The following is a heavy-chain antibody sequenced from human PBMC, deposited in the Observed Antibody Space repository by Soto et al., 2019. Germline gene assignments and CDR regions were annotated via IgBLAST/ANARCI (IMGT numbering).Heavy chain of an antibody. CDR2: ISGSGGST. CDR1: GFTFSSYA. D-gene: IGHD3-3*01. CDR3: AKDKKIVLEWLLGYYYYYMDV. Sequence: GGSLRLSCAASGFTFSSYAMSWVRQAPGKGLEWVSAISGSGGSTYYADSVKGRFTISRDNSKNTLYLQMNSLRAEDTAVYYCAKDKKIVLEWLLGYYYYYMDVWGKGTTVTVSS. V-gene: IGHV3-23*01. J-gene: IGHJ6*03.